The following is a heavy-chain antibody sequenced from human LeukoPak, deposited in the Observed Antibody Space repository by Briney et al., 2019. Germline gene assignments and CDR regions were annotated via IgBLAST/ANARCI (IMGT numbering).Heavy chain of an antibody. CDR3: ARDSGIDYYDSSGYYY. J-gene: IGHJ4*02. CDR2: IKQDGSER. CDR1: GFTFSDYY. D-gene: IGHD3-22*01. Sequence: GGSLRLSCAASGFTFSDYYMSWVRQTPGKGLEWVANIKQDGSERYYVDSVTGRFTISRDNAKNSLYLQMNSLRAEDTAVYYCARDSGIDYYDSSGYYYWGQGILVTVSS. V-gene: IGHV3-7*01.